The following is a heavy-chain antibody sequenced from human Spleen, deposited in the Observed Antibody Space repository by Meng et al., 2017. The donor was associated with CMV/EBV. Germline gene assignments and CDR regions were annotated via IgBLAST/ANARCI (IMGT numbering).Heavy chain of an antibody. Sequence: GESLKISCAASGISVWSNYMGWVRQAPGKGLEWVANIKQDGSEKYYADSVKGRFTISRDNSKNTLYLQMNSLRAKDTAVYYCAKVQAEGRTIFGGMDVWGQGTTVTVSS. CDR3: AKVQAEGRTIFGGMDV. J-gene: IGHJ6*02. CDR1: GISVWSNY. V-gene: IGHV3-7*01. D-gene: IGHD3-3*01. CDR2: IKQDGSEK.